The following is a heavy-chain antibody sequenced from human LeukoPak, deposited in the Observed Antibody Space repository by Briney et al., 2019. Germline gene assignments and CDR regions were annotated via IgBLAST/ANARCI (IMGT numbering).Heavy chain of an antibody. J-gene: IGHJ5*02. CDR2: IKQDGSEK. V-gene: IGHV3-7*04. Sequence: GGSLRLSCAASGFTFTTYWMSWVRQAPGKGLEWVANIKQDGSEKYYVDSVRGRFTISRDNANNSVHLQMDSLRAEDTAVYYCARSYGGWFDPWGQGTLVTVSS. CDR3: ARSYGGWFDP. CDR1: GFTFTTYW. D-gene: IGHD3-10*01.